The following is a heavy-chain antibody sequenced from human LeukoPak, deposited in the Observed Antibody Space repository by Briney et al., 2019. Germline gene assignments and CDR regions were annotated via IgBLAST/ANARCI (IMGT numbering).Heavy chain of an antibody. CDR2: ISGNGGTT. Sequence: GSLRLSCAASGFTFSRYAMSWVRQAPGRGLEWVSSISGNGGTTNYADSVKGRFTISRDNSKNTLYLQMRSLRAEDTALYYCAKATVVIPVPPGWFDPWGQGTLVTVSS. D-gene: IGHD4-23*01. J-gene: IGHJ5*02. CDR3: AKATVVIPVPPGWFDP. V-gene: IGHV3-23*01. CDR1: GFTFSRYA.